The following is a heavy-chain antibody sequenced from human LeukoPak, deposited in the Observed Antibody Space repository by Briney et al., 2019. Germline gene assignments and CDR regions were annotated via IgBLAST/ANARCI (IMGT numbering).Heavy chain of an antibody. Sequence: PSETLSLTCTVSGGSISSGDYYWSWIRQPPGKGLEWIGEINHSGSTNYNPSLKSRVTISVDTSKNQFSLKPSSVTAADTAVYYCARGGNFLPQIARRPRYGMDVWGQGTTVTVSS. CDR2: INHSGST. J-gene: IGHJ6*02. D-gene: IGHD1-14*01. V-gene: IGHV4-39*07. CDR3: ARGGNFLPQIARRPRYGMDV. CDR1: GGSISSGDYY.